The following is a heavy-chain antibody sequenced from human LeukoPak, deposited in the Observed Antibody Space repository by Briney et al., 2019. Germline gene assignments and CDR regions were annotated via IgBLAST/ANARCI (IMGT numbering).Heavy chain of an antibody. CDR2: ISAYNGYT. Sequence: ASVKVSCKASGYTFTSYGISWVRQAPGQGLEWMGWISAYNGYTNYAQKLQGRVTMTTDTSTSTACMELRSLRADDTAVYYCARDHYYDTSAYARYWGQGTLVTVSS. CDR1: GYTFTSYG. D-gene: IGHD3-22*01. V-gene: IGHV1-18*01. J-gene: IGHJ4*02. CDR3: ARDHYYDTSAYARY.